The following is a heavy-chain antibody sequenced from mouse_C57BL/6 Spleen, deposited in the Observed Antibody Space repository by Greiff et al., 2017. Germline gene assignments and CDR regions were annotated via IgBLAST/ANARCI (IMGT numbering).Heavy chain of an antibody. CDR2: IHSYRGST. Sequence: VQLQQPGAELVKPGASVKLSCQASGYTFTSYWMHWVTQRPGQGLEWIGMIHSYRGSTHYNEKFQSTATLTGDKASSTGYMQLRSLTSEDSAVYYCARVAIYYDYPYAMDYWGQGTSVTVSS. J-gene: IGHJ4*01. D-gene: IGHD2-4*01. CDR3: ARVAIYYDYPYAMDY. V-gene: IGHV1-64*01. CDR1: GYTFTSYW.